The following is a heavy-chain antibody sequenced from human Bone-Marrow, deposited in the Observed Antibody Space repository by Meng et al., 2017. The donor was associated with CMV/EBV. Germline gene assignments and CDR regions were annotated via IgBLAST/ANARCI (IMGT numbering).Heavy chain of an antibody. Sequence: SLKISCAASGFTFDDYAMHWVRQAPGKGLEWVSGISWNSGSIGYADSVKGRFTISRDNAKNSLYLQMNSLRAEDTALYYCARGEFSSWYGGRLVDYWGQGTLVTVSS. J-gene: IGHJ4*02. CDR2: ISWNSGSI. CDR3: ARGEFSSWYGGRLVDY. CDR1: GFTFDDYA. V-gene: IGHV3-9*01. D-gene: IGHD6-13*01.